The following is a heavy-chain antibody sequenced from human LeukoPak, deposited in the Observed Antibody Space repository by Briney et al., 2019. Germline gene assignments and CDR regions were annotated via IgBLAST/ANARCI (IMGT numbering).Heavy chain of an antibody. CDR2: INHSGST. CDR1: GGSFSGYY. V-gene: IGHV4-34*01. Sequence: SETLSLTCAVYGGSFSGYYWSWIRQPPGKGLEWIGEINHSGSTNYNPSLKSRVTISVDTSKNQFSLKLSSVTAADTAVYYCARGRIISKYYYDSSGYLNYWGQGTLVTVSS. J-gene: IGHJ4*02. CDR3: ARGRIISKYYYDSSGYLNY. D-gene: IGHD3-22*01.